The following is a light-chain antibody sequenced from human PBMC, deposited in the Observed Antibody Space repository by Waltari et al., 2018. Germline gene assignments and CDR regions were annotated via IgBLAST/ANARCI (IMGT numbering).Light chain of an antibody. CDR1: SLRSYY. CDR3: NSRDSSGNHVE. V-gene: IGLV3-19*01. Sequence: SSELTQDPAVSVALGQTVRITCQGDSLRSYYASWYQQKPGQAPVLVIYGKNNRPSGFPDRFSGSSSGNPASLTITGAQAEDEADYYCNSRDSSGNHVEFGGGTKLTVL. CDR2: GKN. J-gene: IGLJ2*01.